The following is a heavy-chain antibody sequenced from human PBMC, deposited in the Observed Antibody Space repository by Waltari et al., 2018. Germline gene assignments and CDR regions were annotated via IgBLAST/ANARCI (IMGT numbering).Heavy chain of an antibody. CDR3: AKGDSSDPFQH. Sequence: QVQLVESGGGVVQPGRSLRLSCAASGFTFTSYGMHWVRQAPGKGREWVAFIWFDGSNKYYADSLKGRFTISRDNSKNTLYLQMNSLRVEDTAMYYCAKGDSSDPFQHWGQGTMVTVSS. V-gene: IGHV3-30*02. J-gene: IGHJ1*01. D-gene: IGHD3-22*01. CDR2: IWFDGSNK. CDR1: GFTFTSYG.